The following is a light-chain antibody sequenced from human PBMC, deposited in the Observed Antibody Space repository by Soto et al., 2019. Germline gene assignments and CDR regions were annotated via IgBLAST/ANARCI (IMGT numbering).Light chain of an antibody. V-gene: IGKV3-15*01. CDR1: QNIGNN. CDR3: QQYNNWPRAP. J-gene: IGKJ4*01. Sequence: VMTQSPATLSASPGERVILSCRASQNIGNNLAWYQQKPGQAPRLLMYGASSRASDTPARFSGSGSATAFTLTISSLQSEDFAVYYCQQYNNWPRAPSGGGTKVAIK. CDR2: GAS.